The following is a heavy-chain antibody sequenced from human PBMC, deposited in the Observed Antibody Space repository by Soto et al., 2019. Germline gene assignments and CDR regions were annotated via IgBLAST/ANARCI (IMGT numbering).Heavy chain of an antibody. CDR2: IIPIFGTA. Sequence: VQLVQSGAEVKKPGSSVKVSCKASGGTFSSYAISWVRQAPGQGLEWMGGIIPIFGTANYAQKFQGRVTITADKSTSTAYMELSSLRSEDTAVYYCARALGGYSYGGANWFDPWGQGTLVTVSS. V-gene: IGHV1-69*06. CDR1: GGTFSSYA. J-gene: IGHJ5*02. CDR3: ARALGGYSYGGANWFDP. D-gene: IGHD5-18*01.